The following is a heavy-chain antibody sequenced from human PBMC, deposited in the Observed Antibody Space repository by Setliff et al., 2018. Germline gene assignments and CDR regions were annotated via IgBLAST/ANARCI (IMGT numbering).Heavy chain of an antibody. CDR2: IDPSGDT. D-gene: IGHD6-19*01. V-gene: IGHV4-61*09. Sequence: SETLSLTCTVSGGSISSGSHYWTWIRQPTGKRLEWIGHIDPSGDTNYSPSLKSRVTISGDTSKNQLSLELTSVTAADTAIYYCARGNSRSSVWYVVPHFDYWGQGTLVTVS. CDR1: GGSISSGSHY. CDR3: ARGNSRSSVWYVVPHFDY. J-gene: IGHJ4*02.